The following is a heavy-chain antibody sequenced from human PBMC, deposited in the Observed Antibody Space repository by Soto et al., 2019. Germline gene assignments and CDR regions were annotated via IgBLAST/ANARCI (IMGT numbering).Heavy chain of an antibody. V-gene: IGHV1-18*04. CDR3: ARDRPTTNYEIWSGYYGGDYYYGMDV. Sequence: ASVKVSCKASGYTFTSYGISWVRQAPGQGLEWMGWISAYNGNTNYAQKLQGRVTMTTDTSTSTAYMELRSLRSDDTAVYYCARDRPTTNYEIWSGYYGGDYYYGMDVWGQGTTVTVSS. J-gene: IGHJ6*02. CDR1: GYTFTSYG. CDR2: ISAYNGNT. D-gene: IGHD3-3*01.